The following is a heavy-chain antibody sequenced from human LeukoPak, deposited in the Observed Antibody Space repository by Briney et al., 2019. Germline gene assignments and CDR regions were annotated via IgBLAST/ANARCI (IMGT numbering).Heavy chain of an antibody. CDR2: INQDGSEN. J-gene: IGHJ4*02. D-gene: IGHD6-13*01. Sequence: GGSLRLSCAASGFTFSSYWMSWVRQAPGKGLEWVANINQDGSENHYVDSVKGRFTISRDNAKNSVFVQMNGLRVEDTAVYYCVRAGGSSWSDFWGQGTLVTVSS. CDR1: GFTFSSYW. CDR3: VRAGGSSWSDF. V-gene: IGHV3-7*01.